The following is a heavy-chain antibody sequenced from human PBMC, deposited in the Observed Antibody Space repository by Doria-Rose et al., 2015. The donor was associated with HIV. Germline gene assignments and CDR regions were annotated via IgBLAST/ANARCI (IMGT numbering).Heavy chain of an antibody. Sequence: QVTLKESGPVLVKPTETLTLACTVSGVSLSSPGMGVSWIRQPPGKALEWLANIFSDDDSSYTTSLKSRLTISRGTSKSQVVLTMTDMDPVDTATYYCARIKSSRWFHKYYFDFWGQGTLVIVSA. CDR2: IFSDDDS. CDR1: GVSLSSPGMG. V-gene: IGHV2-26*01. CDR3: ARIKSSRWFHKYYFDF. J-gene: IGHJ4*02. D-gene: IGHD6-13*01.